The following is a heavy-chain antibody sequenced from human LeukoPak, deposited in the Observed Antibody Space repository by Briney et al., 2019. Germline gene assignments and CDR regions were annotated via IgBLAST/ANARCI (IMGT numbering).Heavy chain of an antibody. CDR3: ARGDIVLMVYYHAPFDY. J-gene: IGHJ4*02. CDR1: GFTFSSYW. V-gene: IGHV3-74*01. CDR2: INSDGSST. Sequence: PGGSLRLSCAASGFTFSSYWMHWLRQAPGKGLVGVSRINSDGSSTSYADSVKGRLTSSRDNGKNTLYLQMNSLRAEDTAVYHCARGDIVLMVYYHAPFDYWGQGTLVPVSS. D-gene: IGHD2-8*01.